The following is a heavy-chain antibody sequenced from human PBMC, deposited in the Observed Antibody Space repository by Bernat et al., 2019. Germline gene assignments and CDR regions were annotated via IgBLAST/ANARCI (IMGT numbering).Heavy chain of an antibody. CDR1: GYTFTSYG. CDR2: ISAYNGNT. CDR3: ARGYHNNCASISCPFPFDL. V-gene: IGHV1-18*01. J-gene: IGHJ4*02. D-gene: IGHD2-2*01. Sequence: SGYTFTSYGISWLRQAPGQGLAWMGWISAYNGNTNYAQKLQGRVTMTTDTSTNTAYMELRSLMSDDSAVYYCARGYHNNCASISCPFPFDLWGQGILV.